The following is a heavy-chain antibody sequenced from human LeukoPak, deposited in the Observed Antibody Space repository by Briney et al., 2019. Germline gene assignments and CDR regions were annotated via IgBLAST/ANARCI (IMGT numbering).Heavy chain of an antibody. D-gene: IGHD5-18*01. CDR2: MNPNSGNT. J-gene: IGHJ4*02. CDR1: GYTFTSYD. Sequence: ASVKVSCKASGYTFTSYDINWVRQATGQGLEWMGWMNPNSGNTGYAQKFQGRVTMTRNTSISTAYMKLSSLRSEDTAVYYCARGANMDTAMVYWGQGTLVTVSS. CDR3: ARGANMDTAMVY. V-gene: IGHV1-8*01.